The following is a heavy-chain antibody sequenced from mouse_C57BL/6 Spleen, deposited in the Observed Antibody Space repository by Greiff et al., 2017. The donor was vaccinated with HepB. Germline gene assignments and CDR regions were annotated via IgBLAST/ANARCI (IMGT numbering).Heavy chain of an antibody. J-gene: IGHJ3*01. D-gene: IGHD4-1*02. CDR3: ARERGQLGRGFAY. CDR1: GYSITSGYY. Sequence: DVKLVESGPGLVKPSQSLSLTCSVPGYSITSGYYWNWIRQFPGNKLEWMGYISYDGSNNYNPSLKNRISITRDTSKNQFFLKLNSVTTEDTATYYCARERGQLGRGFAYWGQGTLVTVSA. V-gene: IGHV3-6*01. CDR2: ISYDGSN.